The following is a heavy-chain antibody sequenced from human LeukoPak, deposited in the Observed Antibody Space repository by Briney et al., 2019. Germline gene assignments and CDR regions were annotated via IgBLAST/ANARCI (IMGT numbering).Heavy chain of an antibody. Sequence: GASVKVSCKASGYTFTSYYMHWVRQAPGQGLEWIGIINPSGGSTSYAQKFQGRVTMTRDTSTSTVYMELSSLRSEDTAVYYCARPVYSSGWYDAFDIWGQGTMVTVSS. J-gene: IGHJ3*02. CDR3: ARPVYSSGWYDAFDI. V-gene: IGHV1-46*01. CDR2: INPSGGST. CDR1: GYTFTSYY. D-gene: IGHD6-19*01.